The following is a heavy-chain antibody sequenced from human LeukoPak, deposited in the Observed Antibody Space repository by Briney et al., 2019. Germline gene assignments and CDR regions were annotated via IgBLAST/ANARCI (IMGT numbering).Heavy chain of an antibody. J-gene: IGHJ4*02. CDR1: GHTFTGYY. Sequence: ASVKVSCKASGHTFTGYYIHWVRQAPGQELEWMGWINPNSGGTNYAQKFQGRVTMTRDTSISTAYMELGSLRSDDTAVYYCARDMLPVTTRTTPDYWGQGTLVTVSS. CDR2: INPNSGGT. D-gene: IGHD4-17*01. V-gene: IGHV1-2*02. CDR3: ARDMLPVTTRTTPDY.